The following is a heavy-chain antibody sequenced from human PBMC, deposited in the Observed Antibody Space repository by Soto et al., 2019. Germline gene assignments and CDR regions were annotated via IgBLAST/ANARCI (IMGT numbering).Heavy chain of an antibody. V-gene: IGHV4-59*01. CDR1: GVSISSYY. CDR3: ARGWRDSAYYYYYNMDV. D-gene: IGHD3-10*01. Sequence: QVQLQESGPGLVKPSETLSLTCTVSGVSISSYYWSWIRQPPGKGLEWIGYIYYSGSTNYNPSLKSRVTISVDTSKNQFSLKLSSVTAADTAVYYCARGWRDSAYYYYYNMDVWGKGTTVTVSS. J-gene: IGHJ6*03. CDR2: IYYSGST.